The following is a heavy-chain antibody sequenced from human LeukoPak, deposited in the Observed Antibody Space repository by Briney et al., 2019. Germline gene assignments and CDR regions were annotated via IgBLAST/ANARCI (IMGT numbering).Heavy chain of an antibody. CDR1: GGSISSYY. V-gene: IGHV4-39*07. D-gene: IGHD3-10*01. CDR3: ARDVRGSEGFDP. J-gene: IGHJ5*02. CDR2: IYYSGST. Sequence: PSETLSLTCTVSGGSISSYYWGWIRQPPGKGLEWIGSIYYSGSTYYNPSLKSRVTISVDTSKNQFSLKLSSVTAADTAVYYCARDVRGSEGFDPWGQGTLVTVSS.